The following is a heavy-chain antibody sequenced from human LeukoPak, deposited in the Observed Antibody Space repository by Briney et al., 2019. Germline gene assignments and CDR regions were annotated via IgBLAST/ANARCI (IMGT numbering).Heavy chain of an antibody. CDR3: ARLDRSTGDY. CDR2: IYPGDSDT. V-gene: IGHV5-51*01. CDR1: GYSFANYW. Sequence: GESLKISCKGSGYSFANYWIVWGRQMTGKGLEWMGIIYPGDSDTRYSPSFQGQVTITADKSISTAYLQWSSLKASDTAMYYCARLDRSTGDYWGQGTLVTVSS. J-gene: IGHJ4*02. D-gene: IGHD4-11*01.